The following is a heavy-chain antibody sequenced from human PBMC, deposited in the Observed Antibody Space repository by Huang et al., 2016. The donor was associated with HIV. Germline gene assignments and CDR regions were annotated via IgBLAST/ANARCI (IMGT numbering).Heavy chain of an antibody. CDR3: VRDQGRLAVGGIDNWFDP. CDR2: VYDSGTT. V-gene: IGHV4-59*02. CDR1: GDSVSSHY. J-gene: IGHJ5*02. D-gene: IGHD6-19*01. Sequence: QVRLQESGPGLVKPSETLSLSCTVSGDSVSSHYWGWIRHPPGKGLEWIGTVYDSGTTNYNPRRKSRITISVDTSKNGFSLNITSVSAADTAMYFCVRDQGRLAVGGIDNWFDPWGQGALVTVSS.